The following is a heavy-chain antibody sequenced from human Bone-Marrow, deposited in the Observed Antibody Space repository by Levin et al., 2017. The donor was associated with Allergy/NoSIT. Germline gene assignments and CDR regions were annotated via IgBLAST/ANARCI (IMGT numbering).Heavy chain of an antibody. CDR2: IKSRADGGTT. J-gene: IGHJ4*02. CDR1: GFSFSNAW. CDR3: TTDWGHYYDSSGYYRHDY. D-gene: IGHD3-22*01. V-gene: IGHV3-15*01. Sequence: LSLTCAASGFSFSNAWLTWVRQAPGKGLEWVGRIKSRADGGTTDYAAPVRGRFTISRDDSKNMLYVQMNSLKAEDTAVYYCTTDWGHYYDSSGYYRHDYWGQGTLVTVSS.